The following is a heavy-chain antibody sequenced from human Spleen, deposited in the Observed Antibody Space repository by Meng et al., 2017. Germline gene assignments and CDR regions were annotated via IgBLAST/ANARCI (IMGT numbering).Heavy chain of an antibody. CDR3: ARDRCSSARCYHYFDY. Sequence: SETLSLTCAVSGYSISSGYYWGWIRQPPGKGLEWIGSIYHSGSTYYNPSLKSRVTMSVDTSKNQFSLKLSSVTAADTAVYYCARDRCSSARCYHYFDYWGQGSPVTVSS. J-gene: IGHJ4*02. CDR2: IYHSGST. D-gene: IGHD2-2*01. CDR1: GYSISSGYY. V-gene: IGHV4-38-2*02.